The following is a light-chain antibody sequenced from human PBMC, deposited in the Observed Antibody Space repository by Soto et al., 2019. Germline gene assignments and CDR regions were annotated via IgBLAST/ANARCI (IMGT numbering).Light chain of an antibody. J-gene: IGLJ2*01. Sequence: QSVLTQTPSASGTPGQRGSISCSGGSTNIGRNTVIWYQQVPGTTPNVLIYSNSQRPSGVTDRFSGSKSGTSASLAISGLQSADEADYYCAAWVDRLNGVVFGGGTKLTVL. CDR2: SNS. V-gene: IGLV1-44*01. CDR1: STNIGRNT. CDR3: AAWVDRLNGVV.